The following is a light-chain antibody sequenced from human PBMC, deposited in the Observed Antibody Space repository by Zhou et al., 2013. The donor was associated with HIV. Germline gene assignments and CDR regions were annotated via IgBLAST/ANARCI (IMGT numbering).Light chain of an antibody. Sequence: EIVLTQSPDTLSLSPGERATLSCRASQSVSSSYLAWYQQKPGQAPRLLIYGASSRATGIPDRFGGSGSGTDFTLTISRLEPEDFAVYYCQQYGDSPLTFGGGTKVEIK. CDR3: QQYGDSPLT. CDR1: QSVSSSY. V-gene: IGKV3-20*01. CDR2: GAS. J-gene: IGKJ4*01.